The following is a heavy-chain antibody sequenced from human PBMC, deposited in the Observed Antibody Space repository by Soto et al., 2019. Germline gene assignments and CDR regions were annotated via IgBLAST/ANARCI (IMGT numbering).Heavy chain of an antibody. CDR2: IYTGDSDT. Sequence: GESLKNSWKGSGYSFTSYGIGWVRKMPGKGLEWIGIIYTGDSDTRYSTSFKGQANISAEKSISNAYLQWSSLKASDTAMYYCASQRFQLELPVFASCGQGTLVTVSS. V-gene: IGHV5-51*01. D-gene: IGHD1-7*01. J-gene: IGHJ5*01. CDR3: ASQRFQLELPVFAS. CDR1: GYSFTSYG.